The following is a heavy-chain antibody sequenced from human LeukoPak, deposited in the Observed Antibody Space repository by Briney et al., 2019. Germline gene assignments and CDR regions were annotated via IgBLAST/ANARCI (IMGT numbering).Heavy chain of an antibody. J-gene: IGHJ3*02. CDR2: IIPIFGTA. Sequence: SVTVSCKASGGTFSSYAISWVRQAPGQGLEWMGGIIPIFGTANYAQKFQGRVTITADKSTSTAYMELSSLRSEDTAVYYCARAVTYYDFWSGPPYFDIWGQGTMVTVSS. CDR1: GGTFSSYA. D-gene: IGHD3-3*01. V-gene: IGHV1-69*06. CDR3: ARAVTYYDFWSGPPYFDI.